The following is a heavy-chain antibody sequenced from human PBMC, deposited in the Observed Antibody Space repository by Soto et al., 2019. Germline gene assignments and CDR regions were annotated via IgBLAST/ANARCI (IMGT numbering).Heavy chain of an antibody. D-gene: IGHD3-10*01. J-gene: IGHJ6*02. CDR1: GFTFDDYA. V-gene: IGHV3-9*01. CDR2: VNWNSGRI. Sequence: PGGSLRLSCAASGFTFDDYAMHWVRQAPGKGLEWVSGVNWNSGRIGYADSVKGRFTISRDNAKTSLYLQMNSLRAEDTALYYCAKDRGSGSYAANYYYYGMDVWGQGSTVTVSS. CDR3: AKDRGSGSYAANYYYYGMDV.